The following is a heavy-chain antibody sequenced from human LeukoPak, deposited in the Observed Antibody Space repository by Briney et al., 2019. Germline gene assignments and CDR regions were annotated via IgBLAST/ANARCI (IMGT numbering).Heavy chain of an antibody. Sequence: GGSLRLSCAASGFTFSSYAMHWVRQAPGKGLEWEAVISYDGSNKYYADSVKGRFTISRDNSKNTLYLQMNSLRAEDTAVYYCASTHYYDTTPTDYWGQGTLVTVSS. CDR3: ASTHYYDTTPTDY. J-gene: IGHJ4*02. V-gene: IGHV3-30-3*01. CDR1: GFTFSSYA. CDR2: ISYDGSNK. D-gene: IGHD3-22*01.